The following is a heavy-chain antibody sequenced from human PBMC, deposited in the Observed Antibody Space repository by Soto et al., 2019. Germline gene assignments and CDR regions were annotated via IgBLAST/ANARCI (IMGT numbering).Heavy chain of an antibody. CDR2: INPSGGST. V-gene: IGHV1-46*01. J-gene: IGHJ6*02. CDR3: ARDRRWLQSNYYDYGMDV. Sequence: QVQLVQSGAEVKKPGASVKVSCKASGYTFTSYYMHWVRQAPGQGLEWMGIINPSGGSTSYAQKFQGRVTMTRDTSTSTVYMELSSLRSEDTAVYYCARDRRWLQSNYYDYGMDVWGQGTTVTVSS. CDR1: GYTFTSYY. D-gene: IGHD5-12*01.